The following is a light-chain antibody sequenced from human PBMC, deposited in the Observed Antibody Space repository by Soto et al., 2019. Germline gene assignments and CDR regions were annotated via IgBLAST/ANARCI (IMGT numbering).Light chain of an antibody. V-gene: IGKV3-15*01. Sequence: IVMTQSAATLSVSPGEGATLSCRASQSVSSKLAWYQQKPGQAPRLLVYGASTRATGIPARFSGSGSGTEFTLIISSLEPEDFAVYYCQQRSNWPPLTFGGGTKVDIK. CDR3: QQRSNWPPLT. CDR1: QSVSSK. J-gene: IGKJ4*01. CDR2: GAS.